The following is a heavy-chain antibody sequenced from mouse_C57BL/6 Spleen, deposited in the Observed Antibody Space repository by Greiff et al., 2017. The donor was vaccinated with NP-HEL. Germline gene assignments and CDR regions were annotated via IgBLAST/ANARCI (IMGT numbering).Heavy chain of an antibody. Sequence: VKLMESGPGLVAPSQSLSITCTVSGFSLTSYAISWVRQPPGKGLEWLGVIWTGGGTNYNSALKSRLSISKDNSKSQVFLKMNSLQTDDTARYYCARNHYGSSYAMDYWGQGTSVTVSS. CDR2: IWTGGGT. V-gene: IGHV2-9-1*01. D-gene: IGHD1-1*01. CDR3: ARNHYGSSYAMDY. J-gene: IGHJ4*01. CDR1: GFSLTSYA.